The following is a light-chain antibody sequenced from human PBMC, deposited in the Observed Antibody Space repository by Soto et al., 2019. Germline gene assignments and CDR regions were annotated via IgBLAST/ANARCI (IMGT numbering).Light chain of an antibody. CDR2: GAS. V-gene: IGKV3-20*01. CDR1: QSFNSIY. J-gene: IGKJ4*01. CDR3: QYYGSSPLTT. Sequence: EIVLTQSPGTLSLSPGERATLSCRASQSFNSIYLAWYQHKPGQAPRLLIYGASSRATGIPDRFSGSGSGTDFSLTISRLEPEDFAIYYCQYYGSSPLTTFGGGTKVEI.